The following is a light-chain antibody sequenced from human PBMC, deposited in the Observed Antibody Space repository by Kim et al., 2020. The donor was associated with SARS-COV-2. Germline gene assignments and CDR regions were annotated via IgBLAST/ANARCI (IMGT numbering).Light chain of an antibody. V-gene: IGLV3-19*01. J-gene: IGLJ3*02. Sequence: VALGQTVRITCQGDSLRSYYATWYQQKPGQAPIVVIYGKNNRPSGIPDRFSGSSSGNTASLTITGTQAGDEADYYCNSRDSNDNVVFGGRTQLTVL. CDR2: GKN. CDR1: SLRSYY. CDR3: NSRDSNDNVV.